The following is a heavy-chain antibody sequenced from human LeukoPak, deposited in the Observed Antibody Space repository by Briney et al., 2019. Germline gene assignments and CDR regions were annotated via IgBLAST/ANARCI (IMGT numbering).Heavy chain of an antibody. D-gene: IGHD5-24*01. CDR1: GGTFSSYA. CDR3: ARVRRDDYNVLDY. J-gene: IGHJ4*02. Sequence: SVKVSCKASGGTFSSYAISWVRQAPGQGLEWMGRIIPILGIANYAQKFQGRVTITADKSTSAAYMELSSLRSEDTAVYYCARVRRDDYNVLDYWGQGTLVTVSS. CDR2: IIPILGIA. V-gene: IGHV1-69*04.